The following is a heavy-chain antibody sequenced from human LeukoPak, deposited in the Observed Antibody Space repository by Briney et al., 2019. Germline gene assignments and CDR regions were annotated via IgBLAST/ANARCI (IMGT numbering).Heavy chain of an antibody. CDR3: ARDRFAEAGRLFDY. J-gene: IGHJ4*02. CDR1: GGSISSYY. Sequence: NPSETLSLTCIVSGGSISSYYWSWIRQPPGKGLEWIGYIYYTGSTNYNPSLKSRVTISVDTSKNQFSLKLSSVTAADTAVYYCARDRFAEAGRLFDYWGQGTLVTVSS. V-gene: IGHV4-59*01. CDR2: IYYTGST. D-gene: IGHD6-13*01.